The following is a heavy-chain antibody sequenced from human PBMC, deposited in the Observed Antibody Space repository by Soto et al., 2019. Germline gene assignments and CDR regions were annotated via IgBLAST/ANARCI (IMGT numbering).Heavy chain of an antibody. J-gene: IGHJ6*02. D-gene: IGHD3-22*01. CDR1: GSSLSNNG. CDR2: ISYDGNNK. CDR3: AKGGSGNYLTYYYYYGMDV. V-gene: IGHV3-30*18. Sequence: LRLSCAASGSSLSNNGMHWVRQAPGKGLEWVAVISYDGNNKYYADSVKGRFTISRDNSKNTVYLEMNNLRAEDTAMYYCAKGGSGNYLTYYYYYGMDVWGQGTTVTVSS.